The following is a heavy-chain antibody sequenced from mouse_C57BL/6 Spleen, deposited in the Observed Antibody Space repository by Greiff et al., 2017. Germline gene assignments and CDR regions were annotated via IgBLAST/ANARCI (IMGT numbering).Heavy chain of an antibody. CDR3: ARSGTAQDYFDY. D-gene: IGHD3-2*02. V-gene: IGHV1-82*01. Sequence: VQLQQSGPELVKPGASVKISCKASGYAFSSSWMNWVKQRPGKGLEWIGRIYPGDGDTNYNGKFKGKATLTADKSSSTAYMQLSSLTSEDSAVYFCARSGTAQDYFDYWGQGTPLTVSS. CDR2: IYPGDGDT. CDR1: GYAFSSSW. J-gene: IGHJ2*01.